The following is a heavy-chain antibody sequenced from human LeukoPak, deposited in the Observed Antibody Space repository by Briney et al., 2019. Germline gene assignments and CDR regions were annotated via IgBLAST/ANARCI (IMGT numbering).Heavy chain of an antibody. Sequence: ASVKVSCKASGYTFTSYGISWVRQAPGQGLEWMGWVSAYNGNTNYAQKLQGRVTMTTDTSTSTAYMELRSLRSDDTAVYYCARLYSSGWPYDPYYYYYYGMDVWGQGTTVTVSS. CDR2: VSAYNGNT. J-gene: IGHJ6*02. CDR1: GYTFTSYG. D-gene: IGHD6-19*01. CDR3: ARLYSSGWPYDPYYYYYYGMDV. V-gene: IGHV1-18*01.